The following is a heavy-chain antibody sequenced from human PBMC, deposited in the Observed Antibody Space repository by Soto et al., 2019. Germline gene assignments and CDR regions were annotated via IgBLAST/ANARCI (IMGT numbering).Heavy chain of an antibody. Sequence: QVQLQESGPGLVKPSQTLSLTCTVSGGSISSGGYYWSWIRQHPGKGLEWIGYIYYTGSTYYNPSLKSRVTRSVDTSKNQFSLKLSSVTAADTAVYYCASLDMVRGVRTFYDWGQGTLVTVSS. J-gene: IGHJ4*02. CDR2: IYYTGST. D-gene: IGHD3-10*01. CDR3: ASLDMVRGVRTFYD. CDR1: GGSISSGGYY. V-gene: IGHV4-31*03.